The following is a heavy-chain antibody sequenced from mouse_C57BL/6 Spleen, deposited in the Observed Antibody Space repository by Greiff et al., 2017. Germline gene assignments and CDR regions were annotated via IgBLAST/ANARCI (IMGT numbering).Heavy chain of an antibody. CDR1: GYTFTSYW. CDR2: INPSSGYT. V-gene: IGHV1-7*01. D-gene: IGHD2-5*01. J-gene: IGHJ4*01. CDR3: ARSDSKRDYAMDY. Sequence: VKLQESGAELAKPGASVKLSCKASGYTFTSYWMHWVKQRPGQGLEWIGYINPSSGYTKYNQKFKDKATLTADKSSSTAYMLLSSLTYEDSAVYYCARSDSKRDYAMDYWGQGTSVTVSS.